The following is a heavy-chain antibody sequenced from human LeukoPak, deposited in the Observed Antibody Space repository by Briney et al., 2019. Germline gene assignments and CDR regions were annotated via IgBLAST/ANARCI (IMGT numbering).Heavy chain of an antibody. CDR2: INAGNGNT. CDR1: GYTFTSYA. J-gene: IGHJ4*02. CDR3: ALVVPAAITPPDV. Sequence: ASVKVSCKASGYTFTSYAMHWVRQAPGQRLEWMGWINAGNGNTKYSQRFQGRVTITRDTSASTAYMELSSLRSEDTAVYYCALVVPAAITPPDVWGQGTLVTVSS. D-gene: IGHD2-2*02. V-gene: IGHV1-3*01.